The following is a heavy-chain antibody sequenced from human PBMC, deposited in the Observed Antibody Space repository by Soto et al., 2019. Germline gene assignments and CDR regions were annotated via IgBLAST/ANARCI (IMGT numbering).Heavy chain of an antibody. CDR1: GFTFSDSA. CDR2: IRNKGNNYAT. Sequence: EVQLVESGGGLVQPGGSLKVSCAASGFTFSDSAMHWVRQASGKGLEWVGRIRNKGNNYATAYTASVKGRFTISRDDSTNTVYLQMNSLKIDDTAVYYCTARLDWTAVDPLEYWGLGTLVTVSS. CDR3: TARLDWTAVDPLEY. D-gene: IGHD5-18*01. J-gene: IGHJ4*02. V-gene: IGHV3-73*02.